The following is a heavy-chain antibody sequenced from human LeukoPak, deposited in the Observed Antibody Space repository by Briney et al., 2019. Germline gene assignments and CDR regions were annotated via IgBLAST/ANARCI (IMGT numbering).Heavy chain of an antibody. J-gene: IGHJ4*02. V-gene: IGHV3-7*01. CDR3: TTSGTYVFDC. D-gene: IGHD1-26*01. Sequence: PGGSLRLSCAASGFTFSNYGMSWVRQAPGKGLEWVANIKQDGSDIYYVDSVKGRFTISRDNAKNSLYLQTNSLRAEDTAVYYCTTSGTYVFDCWGQGTLVTVSS. CDR1: GFTFSNYG. CDR2: IKQDGSDI.